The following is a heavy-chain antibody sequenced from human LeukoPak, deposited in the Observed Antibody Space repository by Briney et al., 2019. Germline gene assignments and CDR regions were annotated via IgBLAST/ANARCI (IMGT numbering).Heavy chain of an antibody. J-gene: IGHJ4*02. CDR2: ISSSSSTI. V-gene: IGHV3-48*01. CDR1: GFTFSSYS. CDR3: ASNDILTGLDY. D-gene: IGHD3-9*01. Sequence: PGGSLRLSCAASGFTFSSYSMNWVRQAPGKGLEWVSYISSSSSTIYYADSVKGRFTISRDNTKNSLYLQMNSLRAEDTAVYYCASNDILTGLDYWGQGTLVTVSS.